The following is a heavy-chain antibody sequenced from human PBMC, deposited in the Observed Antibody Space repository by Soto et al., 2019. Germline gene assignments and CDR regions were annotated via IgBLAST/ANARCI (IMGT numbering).Heavy chain of an antibody. V-gene: IGHV3-53*01. D-gene: IGHD6-19*01. J-gene: IGHJ4*02. CDR1: GFTVSSNY. Sequence: LRLSCAASGFTVSSNYMSWVRQAPGKGLEWVSVIYSGGSTYYADSVKGRFTISRDNSKNTLYLQMNSLRAEDTAVYYCAAPPSSGWQSLDYWGQGTLVTVSS. CDR3: AAPPSSGWQSLDY. CDR2: IYSGGST.